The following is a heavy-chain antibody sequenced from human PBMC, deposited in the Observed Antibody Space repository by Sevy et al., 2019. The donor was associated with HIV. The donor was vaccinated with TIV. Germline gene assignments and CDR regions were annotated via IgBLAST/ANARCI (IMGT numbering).Heavy chain of an antibody. Sequence: GGSLRLSCAASGFTFSSYWMHWVRQAPGKGLEWVANIKIDGSEKHYVDSVEGRFTISRDNAKNSLYLQMNSLRAEDRAVYYCARDSPGPHDAFDIWGQGTMVTVSS. CDR3: ARDSPGPHDAFDI. J-gene: IGHJ3*02. V-gene: IGHV3-7*01. CDR2: IKIDGSEK. CDR1: GFTFSSYW.